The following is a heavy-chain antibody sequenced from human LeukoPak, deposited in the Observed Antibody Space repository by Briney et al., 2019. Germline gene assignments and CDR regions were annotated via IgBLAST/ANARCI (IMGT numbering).Heavy chain of an antibody. J-gene: IGHJ4*02. Sequence: GGSLRLSCAASGFKLNNYGMNWVRQAPGKGLEWVSFISSSGSYIYYSDSVKGRFTISRDNAKNSLYLQMNSLRAEDTAVYYCARAPAHYYDSSDHYYVGESYFDYWGQGTLVTVSS. CDR3: ARAPAHYYDSSDHYYVGESYFDY. V-gene: IGHV3-21*01. CDR2: ISSSGSYI. CDR1: GFKLNNYG. D-gene: IGHD3-22*01.